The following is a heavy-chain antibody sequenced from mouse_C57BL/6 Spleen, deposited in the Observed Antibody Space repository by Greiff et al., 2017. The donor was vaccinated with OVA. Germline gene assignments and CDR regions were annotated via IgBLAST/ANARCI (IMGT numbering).Heavy chain of an antibody. V-gene: IGHV3-6*01. D-gene: IGHD2-3*01. Sequence: EVKLMESGPGLVKPSQSLSLTCSVTGYSITSGYYWNWIRQFPGNKLEWMGYISYDGSNNYNPSLKNRISITRDTSKNQFFLKLNSVTTEDTATYYCARARLLSYAMDYWGQGTSVTVSS. J-gene: IGHJ4*01. CDR1: GYSITSGYY. CDR3: ARARLLSYAMDY. CDR2: ISYDGSN.